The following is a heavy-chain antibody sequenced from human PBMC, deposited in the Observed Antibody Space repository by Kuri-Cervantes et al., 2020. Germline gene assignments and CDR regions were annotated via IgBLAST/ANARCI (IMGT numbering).Heavy chain of an antibody. V-gene: IGHV4-38-2*01. CDR1: GYSISSGYY. Sequence: GSLRLSCAVCGYSISSGYYWGWIRQTPGKGLEWIGSFYHSGSTYYNPSLKSRVTISVDTSKNQFSLKLSSVTAADTAVYYCGRGGGSSYYYHGMDVWGQGTTVTVSS. D-gene: IGHD3-16*01. CDR3: GRGGGSSYYYHGMDV. CDR2: FYHSGST. J-gene: IGHJ6*02.